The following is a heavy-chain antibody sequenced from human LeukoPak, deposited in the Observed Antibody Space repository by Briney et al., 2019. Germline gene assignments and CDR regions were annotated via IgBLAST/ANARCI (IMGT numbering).Heavy chain of an antibody. V-gene: IGHV4-59*08. CDR2: ILKSGSS. Sequence: SETLSLTCTVSGDSISHYYWNWIRQPPGRGLEWIGYILKSGSSNYNPSLKSRVTISLDTSQNQFSLNLRSVTAADTAVYYCARQVYASGSADAFDIWGQGTMLTVSS. CDR3: ARQVYASGSADAFDI. CDR1: GDSISHYY. D-gene: IGHD3-10*01. J-gene: IGHJ3*02.